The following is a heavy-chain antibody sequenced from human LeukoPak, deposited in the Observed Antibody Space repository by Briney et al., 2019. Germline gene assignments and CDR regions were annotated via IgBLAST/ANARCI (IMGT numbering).Heavy chain of an antibody. CDR1: GFTFSSYA. Sequence: PGGSLRLSCAASGFTFSSYAMSWVRQAPGKGLEWVSAISGSGGSTYYADSVKGRFTISRDNSKDTLYLQMNSLRAEDTAVYYCAKASGYSGYDPIDYWGQGTLVTVSS. CDR2: ISGSGGST. J-gene: IGHJ4*02. CDR3: AKASGYSGYDPIDY. V-gene: IGHV3-23*01. D-gene: IGHD5-12*01.